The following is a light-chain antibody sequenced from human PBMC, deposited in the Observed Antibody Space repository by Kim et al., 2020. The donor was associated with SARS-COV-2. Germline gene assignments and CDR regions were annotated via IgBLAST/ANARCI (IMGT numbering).Light chain of an antibody. CDR2: GKN. Sequence: ALGQTVRITCQGDSLRSYYASWYQQKPGQAPVLVIYGKNNRPSGIPDRFSGSSSGNTASLTITGAQAEDEADYCCNSRDSSGNLVVFGGGTKLTVL. J-gene: IGLJ2*01. CDR1: SLRSYY. CDR3: NSRDSSGNLVV. V-gene: IGLV3-19*01.